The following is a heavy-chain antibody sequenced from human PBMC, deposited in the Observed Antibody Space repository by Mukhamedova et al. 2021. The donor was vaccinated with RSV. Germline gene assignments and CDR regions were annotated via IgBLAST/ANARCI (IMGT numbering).Heavy chain of an antibody. CDR3: ASPGPDYGDYGFQH. D-gene: IGHD4-17*01. Sequence: VANIKQDGREKKYVDSVKGRFTISRDNTKNAVYLQMSSLRVEDTALYYCASPGPDYGDYGFQHWGQGSLASVYS. J-gene: IGHJ1*01. V-gene: IGHV3-7*03. CDR2: IKQDGREK.